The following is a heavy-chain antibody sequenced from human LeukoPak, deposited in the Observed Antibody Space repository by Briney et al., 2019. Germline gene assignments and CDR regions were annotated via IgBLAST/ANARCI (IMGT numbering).Heavy chain of an antibody. D-gene: IGHD3-3*01. CDR3: ARGLPAMYNYDFWSGPPDV. CDR1: GGSISSYY. CDR2: SNHSGST. Sequence: SETLSLTCTVSGGSISSYYWSWIRQPPGKGLEWIGESNHSGSTNYNPSLKSRVTISVDTSKNQFSLKLSSVTAADTAVYYCARGLPAMYNYDFWSGPPDVWGKGTTVTVSS. V-gene: IGHV4-34*01. J-gene: IGHJ6*04.